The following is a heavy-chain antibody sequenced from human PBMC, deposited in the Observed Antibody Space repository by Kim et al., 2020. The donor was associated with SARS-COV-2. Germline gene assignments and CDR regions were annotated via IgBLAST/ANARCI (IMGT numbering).Heavy chain of an antibody. J-gene: IGHJ5*02. CDR3: AGRRYDFWSGLVNWFDP. D-gene: IGHD3-3*01. V-gene: IGHV4-34*01. CDR1: GGSFSGYY. CDR2: INHSGST. Sequence: SETLSLTCAVYGGSFSGYYWSWIRQPPGKGLEWIGEINHSGSTNYNPSLKSRVTISVDTSKNQFSLKLSSVTAADTAVYYCAGRRYDFWSGLVNWFDPWGQGTLVTVSS.